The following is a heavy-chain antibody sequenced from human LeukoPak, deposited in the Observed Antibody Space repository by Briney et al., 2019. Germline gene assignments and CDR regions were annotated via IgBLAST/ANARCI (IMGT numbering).Heavy chain of an antibody. V-gene: IGHV4-34*01. D-gene: IGHD6-13*01. CDR1: GGSFSGYY. CDR3: ARGTGRSWYGGPFDS. J-gene: IGHJ4*02. CDR2: INHSGST. Sequence: SQTLSLTCAVYGGSFSGYYSSWIRQPPGKGLEWSGEINHSGSTNYNPSLTRRVTTSVDTSKNHFSLKLSSVTAADTAVYYCARGTGRSWYGGPFDSWGQGTLVTVSS.